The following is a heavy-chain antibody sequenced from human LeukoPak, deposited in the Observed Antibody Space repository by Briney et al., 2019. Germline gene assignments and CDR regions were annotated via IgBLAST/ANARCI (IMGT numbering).Heavy chain of an antibody. V-gene: IGHV3-48*03. CDR2: ISNFGDII. J-gene: IGHJ5*02. CDR3: ARGVGAPRYWFDP. Sequence: GGSLRLSCAASGFTFSNYEMNWVRQAPGKGLEWISHISNFGDIIHYADSVKGRFTISRDNAKNSLYLQMNSLRAEDTAVYYCARGVGAPRYWFDPWGQGTLVTVSS. D-gene: IGHD1-26*01. CDR1: GFTFSNYE.